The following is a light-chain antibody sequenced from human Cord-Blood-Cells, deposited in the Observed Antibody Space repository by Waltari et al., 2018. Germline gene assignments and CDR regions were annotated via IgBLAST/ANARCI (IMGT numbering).Light chain of an antibody. CDR1: SSDVGSYNL. CDR3: CSYAGSSTVV. J-gene: IGLJ2*01. CDR2: EGS. V-gene: IGLV2-23*01. Sequence: QSALTQPASVSGSPGQSITISCTGTSSDVGSYNLVSWYQQHPGKAPKLMIYEGSKRPSDVSNRFSGSKSGNTASLTISGLQAEDEADYYCCSYAGSSTVVFGGGTKLTVL.